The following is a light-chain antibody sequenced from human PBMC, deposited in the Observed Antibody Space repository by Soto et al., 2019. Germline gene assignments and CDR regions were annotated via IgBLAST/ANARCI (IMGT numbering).Light chain of an antibody. J-gene: IGLJ1*01. CDR2: RNN. Sequence: QSVLTQVPSGSGIAGDRGTISCSGSSSNIGSNYVYWYQQLPGTAPKLLIYRNNQRPSGVPDRFSGSKSGTSASLAISGLRSEDEADYYCAAWDDSLSGRNYVFGTGTKVTVL. CDR3: AAWDDSLSGRNYV. CDR1: SSNIGSNY. V-gene: IGLV1-47*01.